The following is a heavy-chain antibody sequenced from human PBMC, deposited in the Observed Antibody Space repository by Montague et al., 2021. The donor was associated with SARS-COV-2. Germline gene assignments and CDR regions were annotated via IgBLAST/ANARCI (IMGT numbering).Heavy chain of an antibody. V-gene: IGHV2-70*01. CDR2: IDWDDDK. D-gene: IGHD3-9*01. Sequence: PALVKPTQTLTLTRTFSGFSLSTSGMCVSWIRQPPGKALEWLALIDWDDDKYYSTSLKTRLTISKDTSKNQVVLTMTNMDPVDTATYYCARIRYDILTGYYYGMDVWGQGTTVTVSS. CDR3: ARIRYDILTGYYYGMDV. J-gene: IGHJ6*02. CDR1: GFSLSTSGMC.